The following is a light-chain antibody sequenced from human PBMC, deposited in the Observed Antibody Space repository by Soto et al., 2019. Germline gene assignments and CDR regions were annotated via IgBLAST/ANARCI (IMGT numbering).Light chain of an antibody. V-gene: IGKV1-8*01. CDR2: AAT. Sequence: AIRMTQSPSSLSASTGDRVTITCRASQGISSYLAWYQQKPGKAPKLLIYAATTLQSGVTSRFSGSGSGTDFTLSISCMQAEDFANYHCHQSYSQPSAFGHG. CDR1: QGISSY. J-gene: IGKJ3*01. CDR3: HQSYSQPSA.